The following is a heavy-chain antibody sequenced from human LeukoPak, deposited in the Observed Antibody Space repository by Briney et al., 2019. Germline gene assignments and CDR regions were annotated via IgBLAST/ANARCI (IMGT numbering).Heavy chain of an antibody. D-gene: IGHD3-22*01. V-gene: IGHV3-23*01. CDR1: GFTFSDYA. CDR3: ARGDSSGYGPDH. CDR2: ISGRAANT. J-gene: IGHJ5*02. Sequence: GGSLRLSCAASGFTFSDYAMSWVRQAPGKRLEWVSAISGRAANTYYADSVKGRFTISRDNAKNSLYLQMNSLRDEDTAVYYCARGDSSGYGPDHWGQGTLVTVSS.